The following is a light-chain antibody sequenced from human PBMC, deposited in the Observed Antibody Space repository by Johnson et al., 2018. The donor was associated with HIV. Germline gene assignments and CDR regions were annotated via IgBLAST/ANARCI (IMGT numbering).Light chain of an antibody. J-gene: IGLJ1*01. CDR3: GTWDNSLSAV. CDR1: SSNIGKNH. CDR2: EDD. V-gene: IGLV1-51*02. Sequence: QAVLTQPPSVSAAPGQKVTISCSGSSSNIGKNHVSWYQQFPGTAPKLLVYEDDKRPSGIPDRFSGSKSGTSATLGITGLQTGDEADYYCGTWDNSLSAVFGPGTTVIVL.